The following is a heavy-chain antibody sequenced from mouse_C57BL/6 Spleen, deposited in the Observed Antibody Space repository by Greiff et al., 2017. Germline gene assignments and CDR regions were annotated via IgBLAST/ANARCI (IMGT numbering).Heavy chain of an antibody. CDR1: GFTFSSYG. J-gene: IGHJ2*01. Sequence: EVKLVESGGDLVKPGGSLKLSCAASGFTFSSYGMSWVRQTPDKRLEWVATISSGGSYTYYPDSVKGRFTISRDNAKNTLYLQMSSLKSEDTAMYYCARVSGYFDYWGQGTTLTVSS. CDR2: ISSGGSYT. V-gene: IGHV5-6*01. D-gene: IGHD6-2*01. CDR3: ARVSGYFDY.